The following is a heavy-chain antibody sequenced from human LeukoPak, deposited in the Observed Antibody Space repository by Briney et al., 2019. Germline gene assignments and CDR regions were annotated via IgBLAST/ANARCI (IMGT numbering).Heavy chain of an antibody. CDR1: GFTFSSYA. CDR2: ISGSGGST. J-gene: IGHJ4*02. V-gene: IGHV3-23*01. Sequence: GGSLRLSCAASGFTFSSYAMSWVRQAPGKGLEWVSAISGSGGSTYYADSVKGRFTISRDNSKNTLYLQMNSLRAEDTAVYYCAKVLYYYDSSGYSGFDYWGQGTLVIVSS. CDR3: AKVLYYYDSSGYSGFDY. D-gene: IGHD3-22*01.